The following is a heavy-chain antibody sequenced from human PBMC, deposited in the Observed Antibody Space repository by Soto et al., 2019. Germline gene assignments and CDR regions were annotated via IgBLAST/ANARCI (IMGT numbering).Heavy chain of an antibody. Sequence: QVQLQESGPGLVKPSQTLSLTCTVSGGSNIRDGYYWSWICQHPGKGLEWIAYISYSGSSYSNPSLKSRVTISADTSKNQFSLRLTSVTAADTAVYFCARATPAGSADFWGQGTLVTVSS. CDR1: GGSNIRDGYY. J-gene: IGHJ4*02. CDR2: ISYSGSS. V-gene: IGHV4-31*03. CDR3: ARATPAGSADF. D-gene: IGHD2-2*01.